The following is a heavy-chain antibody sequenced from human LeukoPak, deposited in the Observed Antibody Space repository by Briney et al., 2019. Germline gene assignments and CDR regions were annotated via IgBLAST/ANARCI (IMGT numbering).Heavy chain of an antibody. V-gene: IGHV3-48*01. Sequence: GGSLRLSCAASGFTFSSYSMNWVRQAPGKGLEWVSYISSSSSTIYYADSVKGRFTISRDNAKNSLYLQMNSLRAEDTAVYYCARAVIAARIGPHWFDPWGQGTLVTVSS. CDR1: GFTFSSYS. CDR2: ISSSSSTI. D-gene: IGHD6-6*01. J-gene: IGHJ5*02. CDR3: ARAVIAARIGPHWFDP.